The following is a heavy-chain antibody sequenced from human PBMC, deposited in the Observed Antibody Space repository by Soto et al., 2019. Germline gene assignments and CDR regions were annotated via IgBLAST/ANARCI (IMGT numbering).Heavy chain of an antibody. J-gene: IGHJ3*01. CDR2: IYYSGST. CDR3: VRGDPGACSSTSCSDPLDP. V-gene: IGHV4-30-4*01. Sequence: QVQLQESGPGLVKPSQTLSLTCTVAGGSISSGDYYWNWLRQPPGTGLEWSGSIYYSGSTYSRPSLNSRVTISVGTSKNQYYLKLSSFTAADTAVYYCVRGDPGACSSTSCSDPLDPWGRGTMVAVSS. CDR1: GGSISSGDYY. D-gene: IGHD2-2*01.